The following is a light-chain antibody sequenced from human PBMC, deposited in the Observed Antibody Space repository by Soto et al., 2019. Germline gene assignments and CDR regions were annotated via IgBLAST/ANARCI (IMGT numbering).Light chain of an antibody. V-gene: IGKV3-20*01. Sequence: ERLLAQSPGTLSVSPWERATLCCRARQSVSSNLAGYQQRPGQAPRLLIYGASGRAAGIPDRFSGSGSGTDFTLTISRLEPEDFAVFYCQHYDSLPMTVGQGTRLEIK. CDR1: QSVSSN. J-gene: IGKJ5*01. CDR2: GAS. CDR3: QHYDSLPMT.